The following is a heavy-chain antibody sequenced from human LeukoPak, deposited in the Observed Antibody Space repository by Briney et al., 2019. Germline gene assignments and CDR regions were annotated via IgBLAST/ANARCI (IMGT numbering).Heavy chain of an antibody. V-gene: IGHV4-39*01. D-gene: IGHD1-26*01. CDR1: GDSISGGTFY. J-gene: IGHJ6*02. Sequence: SETLSLTCTVSGDSISGGTFYWGWVRQPPGQGLEWIGSIHFNGNTYYNPSLKSPVTISVDMPKNQFSLNLSSVTVADTAVYYCAIRSGRNYYGVDVWGQGTTVTVSS. CDR2: IHFNGNT. CDR3: AIRSGRNYYGVDV.